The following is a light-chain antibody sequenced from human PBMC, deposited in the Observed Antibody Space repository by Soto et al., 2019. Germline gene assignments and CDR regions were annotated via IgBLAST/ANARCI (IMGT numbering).Light chain of an antibody. CDR3: HQRSHWPRA. Sequence: EIVLAQSPATLSLSPGERATLSCRASQSIGNYLAWYQQKPGQAPRLLIYDASIRAAGIPARFSGSGSGTDFTLTISSLEPADFAVYYCHQRSHWPRAFGQGTKVEVK. V-gene: IGKV3-11*01. CDR1: QSIGNY. CDR2: DAS. J-gene: IGKJ1*01.